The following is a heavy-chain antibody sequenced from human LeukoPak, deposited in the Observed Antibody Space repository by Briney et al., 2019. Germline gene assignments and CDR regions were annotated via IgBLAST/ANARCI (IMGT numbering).Heavy chain of an antibody. CDR3: ARGDSSSWYFDY. J-gene: IGHJ4*02. Sequence: ASVKVSCMASGYTFTSYDINWVRQATGQGVEWMGWMNPNSGNTGYAQKVQGRVTMTRNTSISTAYMELSSLRSEDTAVYYCARGDSSSWYFDYWGQGTLVTVSS. V-gene: IGHV1-8*01. CDR2: MNPNSGNT. CDR1: GYTFTSYD. D-gene: IGHD6-13*01.